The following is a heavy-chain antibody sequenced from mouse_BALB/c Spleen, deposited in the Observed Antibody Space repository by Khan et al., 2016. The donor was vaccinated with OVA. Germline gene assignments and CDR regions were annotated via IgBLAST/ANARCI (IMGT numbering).Heavy chain of an antibody. V-gene: IGHV2-9*02. J-gene: IGHJ3*01. CDR1: GFSLTNYG. CDR3: ARPYYGSAWFAY. D-gene: IGHD1-1*01. CDR2: IWAGGST. Sequence: QVQLKESGPGLVAPSQSLSITCTVSGFSLTNYGVHWVRQPPRGGLEWLGVIWAGGSTNYNSALMSRLSISKENSKSQVFLKMNSMQANDTAMYYCARPYYGSAWFAYWGQGTLVTVSA.